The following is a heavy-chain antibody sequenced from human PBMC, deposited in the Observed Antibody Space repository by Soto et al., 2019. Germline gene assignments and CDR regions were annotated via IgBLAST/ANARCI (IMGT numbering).Heavy chain of an antibody. D-gene: IGHD3-10*01. CDR1: GFTLTTYS. Sequence: GGSLRLSCAASGFTLTTYSMNWVRQASGKGLEWVASISSSSSHIYYADSVKGRFTISRDNARNSLYLQMNSLRAEDTAVYYCVRERGLSSYYGMDVWGQGTTVTVSS. CDR2: ISSSSSHI. V-gene: IGHV3-21*01. CDR3: VRERGLSSYYGMDV. J-gene: IGHJ6*02.